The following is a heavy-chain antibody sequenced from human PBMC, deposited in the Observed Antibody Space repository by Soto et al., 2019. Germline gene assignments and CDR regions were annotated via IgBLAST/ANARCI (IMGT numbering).Heavy chain of an antibody. D-gene: IGHD2-8*01. CDR1: GDTFTTNS. Sequence: QVQLVQSGAEVKKPGSSVKVSCKASGDTFTTNSLNWVRQAPGQGLEWMGGIIPVVGTTKYAQKYQDRVTITWDKSTNTAYMELSSLRSDDTAVYYCARGLLYATTYFDYWGQVTPVTVSS. V-gene: IGHV1-69*06. J-gene: IGHJ4*02. CDR2: IIPVVGTT. CDR3: ARGLLYATTYFDY.